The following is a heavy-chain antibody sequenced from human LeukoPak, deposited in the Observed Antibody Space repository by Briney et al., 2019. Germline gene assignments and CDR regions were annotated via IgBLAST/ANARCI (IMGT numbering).Heavy chain of an antibody. Sequence: GESLLISCKGSGPKFTSYWISWARQMPGKGLEWMGRIDPSDSYTNYRPSFQGHVTISADKSISTAYLQWSSLKASDTAMYYCARGAWGVRGTRVGMDVWGQGTTVTVSS. D-gene: IGHD3-10*01. CDR2: IDPSDSYT. J-gene: IGHJ6*02. CDR1: GPKFTSYW. CDR3: ARGAWGVRGTRVGMDV. V-gene: IGHV5-10-1*01.